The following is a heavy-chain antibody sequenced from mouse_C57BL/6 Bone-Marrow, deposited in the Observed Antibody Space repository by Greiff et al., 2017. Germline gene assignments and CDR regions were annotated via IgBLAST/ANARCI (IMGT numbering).Heavy chain of an antibody. J-gene: IGHJ3*01. CDR3: ARDDYDWFSY. CDR2: INPNNGGT. CDR1: GYTFTDYY. Sequence: VQLQQSGPELVKPGASVKISCKASGYTFTDYYMNWVKQSHGKSLEWIGDINPNNGGTSYTQKFEGKATLTVDKSSSTAYMGLRSLTSEDSAVYYCARDDYDWFSYGGQGTLVIVSA. D-gene: IGHD2-4*01. V-gene: IGHV1-26*01.